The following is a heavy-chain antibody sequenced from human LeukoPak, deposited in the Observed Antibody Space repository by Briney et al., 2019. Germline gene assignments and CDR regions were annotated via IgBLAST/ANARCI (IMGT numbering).Heavy chain of an antibody. CDR1: GFTFSSYA. V-gene: IGHV3-30-3*01. D-gene: IGHD1-1*01. CDR3: VTYGWNDGY. J-gene: IGHJ4*02. Sequence: GGSLRLSCAASGFTFSSYAMHWVRQAPGKGLEWVAVISYDGSNKYYADSVKGRFTISRDNSKNTLYLQMNSLRAEDTAVYYCVTYGWNDGYWGQGTLVTVSS. CDR2: ISYDGSNK.